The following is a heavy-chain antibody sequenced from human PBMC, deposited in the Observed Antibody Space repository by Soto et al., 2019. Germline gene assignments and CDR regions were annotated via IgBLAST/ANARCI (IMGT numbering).Heavy chain of an antibody. V-gene: IGHV4-30-4*01. J-gene: IGHJ4*02. Sequence: SETLSLTCTVSGGSISSGDYYWSWIRQPPGKGLEWIGYIYYSGSTYYNPSLKSRVTISVDTSKNQFSLKLSSVTAADTAVYYCARDERYGPLDYWGQGTLVTVSS. CDR1: GGSISSGDYY. CDR3: ARDERYGPLDY. D-gene: IGHD3-9*01. CDR2: IYYSGST.